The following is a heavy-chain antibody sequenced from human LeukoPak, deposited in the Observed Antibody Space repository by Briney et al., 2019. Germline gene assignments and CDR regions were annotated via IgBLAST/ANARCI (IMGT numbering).Heavy chain of an antibody. Sequence: SETLSLTCTVSGGSISSYYWSCIRQHPGKGREWIGYIYYSGSTNYNPSLKSQVTISVDTSKNQFSLKLSSVTAADTAVYYCARGYYDSSGYIHWGQGTLVTVSS. CDR2: IYYSGST. V-gene: IGHV4-59*01. CDR3: ARGYYDSSGYIH. D-gene: IGHD3-22*01. J-gene: IGHJ4*02. CDR1: GGSISSYY.